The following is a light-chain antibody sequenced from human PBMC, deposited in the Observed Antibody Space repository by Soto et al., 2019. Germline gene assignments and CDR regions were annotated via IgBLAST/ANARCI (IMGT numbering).Light chain of an antibody. CDR1: SSNIGSNT. CDR3: SAWDNSLNGYV. Sequence: QSVLTQPLSVCASPGQRVTISCSGGSSNIGSNTVAWYQHLPGTAPPRLIFTAGQRPSGVPGRFSGSKSGTSASLAISGLQSEDEGDYYCSAWDNSLNGYVFGPGTQLTVL. V-gene: IGLV1-44*01. J-gene: IGLJ1*01. CDR2: TAG.